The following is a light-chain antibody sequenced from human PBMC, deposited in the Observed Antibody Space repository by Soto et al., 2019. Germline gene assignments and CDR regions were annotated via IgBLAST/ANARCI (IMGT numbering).Light chain of an antibody. CDR1: QSVSSY. CDR3: QQRSNQLT. V-gene: IGKV3-11*01. CDR2: DAS. J-gene: IGKJ4*01. Sequence: EIVLTQSPAPLSLSPGERATLSCRASQSVSSYLAWYQQKPGQAPRLLIYDASNRATGIPARFSGSGSGTDFTLTTSSLEPEDFAVDYWQQRSNQLTFGGGTKGEIK.